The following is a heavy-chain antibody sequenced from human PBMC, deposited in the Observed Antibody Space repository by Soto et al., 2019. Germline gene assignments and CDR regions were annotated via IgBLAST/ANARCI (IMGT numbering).Heavy chain of an antibody. Sequence: QVQLVQAGAEVKKPGSSVKVSCKASGGTFSSDAISWVRQAPGQGLEWMGGIIPIFGTANYAQKCQGRVTITAEESTSTAYMEMSSLRSEDTAVYYCASAHLPQSWFEPWGQGTLVTVSS. V-gene: IGHV1-69*12. J-gene: IGHJ5*02. CDR1: GGTFSSDA. CDR3: ASAHLPQSWFEP. CDR2: IIPIFGTA.